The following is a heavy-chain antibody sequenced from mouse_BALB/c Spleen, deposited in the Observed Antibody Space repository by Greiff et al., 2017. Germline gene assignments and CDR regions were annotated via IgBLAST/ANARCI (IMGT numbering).Heavy chain of an antibody. Sequence: EVQLQQSGAELVRPGALVKLSCKASGFNIKDYYMHWVKQRPEQGLEWIGWIDPENGNTIYDPKFQGKASITADTSSNTAHLQLSSLTSEDTAVYYCAINYGSTAYWGQGTLVTVSA. V-gene: IGHV14-1*02. J-gene: IGHJ3*01. CDR2: IDPENGNT. D-gene: IGHD1-1*01. CDR1: GFNIKDYY. CDR3: AINYGSTAY.